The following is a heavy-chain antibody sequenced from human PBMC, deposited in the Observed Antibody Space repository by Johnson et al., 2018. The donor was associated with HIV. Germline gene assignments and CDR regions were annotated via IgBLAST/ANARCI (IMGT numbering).Heavy chain of an antibody. CDR2: IFSVGNT. CDR1: GFTVSSNY. CDR3: ASSYSESDAFDI. V-gene: IGHV3-66*01. Sequence: EKLVESGGGLVQPGGSLRLSCAASGFTVSSNYMSWVRRAPGKGLEWVSVIFSVGNTYYADSVKGRFTISSDNAKNSLYLQMNSLRVEDTAVYYCASSYSESDAFDIWGQGTMVTVSS. D-gene: IGHD3-10*01. J-gene: IGHJ3*02.